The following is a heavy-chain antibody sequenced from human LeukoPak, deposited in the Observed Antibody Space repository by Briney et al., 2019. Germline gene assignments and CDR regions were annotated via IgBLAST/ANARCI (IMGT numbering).Heavy chain of an antibody. J-gene: IGHJ4*02. D-gene: IGHD6-13*01. V-gene: IGHV3-7*01. Sequence: GGSLRLSCAAFGFSFSTYWMSWVRQAPGKGLEWVANIKQDGSEKYYVDSAKGRFTISRDNAKNSLYLQMNSLRAEDTAVYYCATDLGSSRPNFWGQGILVTVSS. CDR3: ATDLGSSRPNF. CDR1: GFSFSTYW. CDR2: IKQDGSEK.